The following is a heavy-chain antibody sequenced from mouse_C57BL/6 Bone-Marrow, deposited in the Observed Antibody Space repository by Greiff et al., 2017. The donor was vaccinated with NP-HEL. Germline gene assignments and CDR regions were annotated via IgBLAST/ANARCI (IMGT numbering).Heavy chain of an antibody. Sequence: QVQLKQSGAELAKPGASVKLSCKASGYTFTSYWMHWVKQRPGQGLEWIGYINPSSGYTKYNQKFKDKATLTADKSSSTAYMQLSSLTYEDSAVYYCFLRDGSSYLAWFAYWGQGTLVTVSA. CDR2: INPSSGYT. V-gene: IGHV1-7*01. CDR3: FLRDGSSYLAWFAY. D-gene: IGHD1-1*01. CDR1: GYTFTSYW. J-gene: IGHJ3*01.